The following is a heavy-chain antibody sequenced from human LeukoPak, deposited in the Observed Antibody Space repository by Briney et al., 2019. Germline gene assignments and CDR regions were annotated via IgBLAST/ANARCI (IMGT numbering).Heavy chain of an antibody. J-gene: IGHJ4*02. CDR3: TTEETGIEY. CDR2: TKSKPDVGTT. Sequence: VGSLRLSSAASGFTFSNTWMSWVRHAPGKGLEWGVHTKSKPDVGTTAYTARVNGRLTISRDESKNTLYMQMTCQKTEHTAVYYCTTEETGIEYWGQGTLVTVSS. D-gene: IGHD1-14*01. CDR1: GFTFSNTW. V-gene: IGHV3-15*01.